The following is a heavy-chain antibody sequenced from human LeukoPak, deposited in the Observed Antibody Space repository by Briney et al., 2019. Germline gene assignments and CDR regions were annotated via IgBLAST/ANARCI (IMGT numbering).Heavy chain of an antibody. J-gene: IGHJ4*02. D-gene: IGHD4-17*01. CDR1: GFTFSSYA. CDR2: ISGSGGST. CDR3: AKVGYGDDQPKLDY. Sequence: GGSLRLSCAASGFTFSSYAMSWVRQAPGKGLEWVSAISGSGGSTYYADSVKGRFTISRDNSKNTLYLQMNSLRAEDTAVYYCAKVGYGDDQPKLDYWGQGTLVTVSS. V-gene: IGHV3-23*01.